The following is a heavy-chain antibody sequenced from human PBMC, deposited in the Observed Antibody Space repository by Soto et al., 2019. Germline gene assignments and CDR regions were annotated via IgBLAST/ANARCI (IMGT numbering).Heavy chain of an antibody. Sequence: HPGGSLRLSCAASGFTFSSYGMHWVRQAPGKGLEWVAVIWYDGSKKYYADSVKGRFTISRDNSKNTLYLQMNSLRAEDTAVYYCARADTATEKYYFDYWGQGTLVTVSS. D-gene: IGHD5-18*01. CDR3: ARADTATEKYYFDY. V-gene: IGHV3-33*01. CDR2: IWYDGSKK. J-gene: IGHJ4*02. CDR1: GFTFSSYG.